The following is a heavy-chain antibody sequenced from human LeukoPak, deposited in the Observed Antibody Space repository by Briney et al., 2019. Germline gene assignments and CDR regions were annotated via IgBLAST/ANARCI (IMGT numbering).Heavy chain of an antibody. D-gene: IGHD1-26*01. J-gene: IGHJ4*02. CDR2: IYHSGST. Sequence: PSETLSLTCAVSGYSISSGYYWGWIRQPPGKGLEWIGSIYHSGSTYYNPSLKSRVTISGDTSKNQFSLKLSFVTAADTAVYYCARQDSGSYGVLDYWGQGTLVTVSS. V-gene: IGHV4-38-2*01. CDR1: GYSISSGYY. CDR3: ARQDSGSYGVLDY.